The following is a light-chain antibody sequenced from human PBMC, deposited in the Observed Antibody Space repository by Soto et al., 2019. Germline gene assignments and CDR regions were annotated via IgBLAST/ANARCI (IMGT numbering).Light chain of an antibody. J-gene: IGLJ2*01. CDR2: DVT. CDR3: SSYSASTTLVL. Sequence: QSALTQPASVSGSPGQSITISCTGTSSDIGGYNYVSWYQQHPGKAPKLMIYDVTNRPSGVSNRFSGSKSGNTASLTISGLQAEDEADYYCSSYSASTTLVLFGGETKLTVL. CDR1: SSDIGGYNY. V-gene: IGLV2-14*03.